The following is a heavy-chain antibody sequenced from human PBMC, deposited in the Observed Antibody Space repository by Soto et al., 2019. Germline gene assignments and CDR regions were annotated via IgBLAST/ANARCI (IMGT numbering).Heavy chain of an antibody. CDR2: IYYSGSI. CDR3: VRTTTVTSSVY. CDR1: GGSISSSSYY. Sequence: SETLSLTCTVSGGSISSSSYYWGWIRQPPGKGLEWIGNIYYSGSIYYNPSLESRVTISVDTSKNQFSLKLSSVTAADTAVYYFVRTTTVTSSVYWGQGTLVTVSS. V-gene: IGHV4-39*01. D-gene: IGHD4-17*01. J-gene: IGHJ4*02.